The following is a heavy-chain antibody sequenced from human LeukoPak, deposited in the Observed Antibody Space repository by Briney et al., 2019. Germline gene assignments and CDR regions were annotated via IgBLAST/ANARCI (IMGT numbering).Heavy chain of an antibody. CDR3: AKGESIVVVPDASIFEDV. J-gene: IGHJ6*02. Sequence: GWALRLSCAASGFTFSSYAMSWVRQAPGKGLEGVSAISGSGGSTYYADSVKGRFTISRHNSKNTLYLQMNSLRAEDTAVYYCAKGESIVVVPDASIFEDVWGQGTTVTVSS. CDR1: GFTFSSYA. V-gene: IGHV3-23*01. CDR2: ISGSGGST. D-gene: IGHD2-2*01.